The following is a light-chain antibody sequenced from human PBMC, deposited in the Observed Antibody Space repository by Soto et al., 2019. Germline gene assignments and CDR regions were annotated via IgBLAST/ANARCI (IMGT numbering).Light chain of an antibody. Sequence: QSVLTQPPSVSGAPGQTVTISCTGGSSNIGARYDVHWYQQLPGTAPKLLIYSNNNRPSGVPDRISGSKSDTSASLAITGLQAEDEADYYCQSYDSTLSGYVFGTGTKVPS. J-gene: IGLJ1*01. CDR1: SSNIGARYD. CDR2: SNN. V-gene: IGLV1-40*01. CDR3: QSYDSTLSGYV.